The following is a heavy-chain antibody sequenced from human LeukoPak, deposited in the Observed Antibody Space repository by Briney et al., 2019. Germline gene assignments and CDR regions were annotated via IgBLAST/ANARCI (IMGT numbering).Heavy chain of an antibody. CDR2: IIPIFGTA. V-gene: IGHV1-69*01. Sequence: SVKVSCKASGGTFSSYAISWVRQAPGQGLEWMGGIIPIFGTANYAQKLQGRVTITADESTSTAYMELSSLRSEDTAVYYCARSRYFDWLSPYYCYGMDVWGKGTTVTVSS. D-gene: IGHD3-9*01. CDR1: GGTFSSYA. CDR3: ARSRYFDWLSPYYCYGMDV. J-gene: IGHJ6*04.